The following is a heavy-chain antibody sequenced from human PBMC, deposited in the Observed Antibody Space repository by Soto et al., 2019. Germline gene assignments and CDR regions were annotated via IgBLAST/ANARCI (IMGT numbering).Heavy chain of an antibody. D-gene: IGHD2-15*01. J-gene: IGHJ6*02. CDR2: IIPVFGAP. CDR3: ARASYCSSSSCLILYYYYGMDV. Sequence: SVKVSCKASGDTFSSCAVNWVRLAPGQGLEWMGGIIPVFGAPNYAQKFHGRVTITVDESTSTAYMELSSLRYEDTAVYYCARASYCSSSSCLILYYYYGMDVWGQGTMVTVSS. CDR1: GDTFSSCA. V-gene: IGHV1-69*13.